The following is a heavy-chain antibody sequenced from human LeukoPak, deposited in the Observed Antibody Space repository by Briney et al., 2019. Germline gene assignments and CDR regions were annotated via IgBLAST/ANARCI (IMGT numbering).Heavy chain of an antibody. CDR1: GYTFTSYG. V-gene: IGHV1-18*01. Sequence: GASVKVSCKASGYTFTSYGISWVRQAPGQGLEWMGWISAYNGNTNYAQKLQGRVTMTTDTSTSTAYMELRSPRSDDTAVYYCARVSTVTINPSYYFDYWGQGTLVTVSS. J-gene: IGHJ4*02. CDR3: ARVSTVTINPSYYFDY. D-gene: IGHD4-17*01. CDR2: ISAYNGNT.